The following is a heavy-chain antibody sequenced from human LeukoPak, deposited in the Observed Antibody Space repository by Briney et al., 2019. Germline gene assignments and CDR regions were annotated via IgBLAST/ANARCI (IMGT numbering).Heavy chain of an antibody. V-gene: IGHV1-2*02. Sequence: ASVKVSCKAPGYTFTDYYMHWVRQAPGQGLEWMGWINPNSGGTNYAQKFQGRVTMTRDTSISTAYMELSRLRSDDTAVYYCARGESGSGWYESYYYYYMDVWGKGTTVTISS. CDR1: GYTFTDYY. D-gene: IGHD6-19*01. J-gene: IGHJ6*03. CDR2: INPNSGGT. CDR3: ARGESGSGWYESYYYYYMDV.